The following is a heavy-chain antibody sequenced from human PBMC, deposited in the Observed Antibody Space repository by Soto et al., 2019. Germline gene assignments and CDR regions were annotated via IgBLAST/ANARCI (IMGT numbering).Heavy chain of an antibody. CDR1: GYSFTDYP. J-gene: IGHJ4*02. CDR3: ARRVAWERKQYFVDF. Sequence: QVQLVQSGDAVRKPGASVKVSCKTSGYSFTDYPISWVRQAPGQGLEWMGWVNPYNGNKDYVSRFYDRVSMTTDTSTNTAYMELRSLRSEDTAVYFCARRVAWERKQYFVDFWGQGTLVTISS. CDR2: VNPYNGNK. V-gene: IGHV1-18*04. D-gene: IGHD1-26*01.